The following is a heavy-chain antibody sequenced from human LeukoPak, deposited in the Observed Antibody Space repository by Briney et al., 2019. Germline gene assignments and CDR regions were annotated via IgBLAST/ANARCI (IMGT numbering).Heavy chain of an antibody. CDR2: INHSGST. D-gene: IGHD3-10*01. CDR3: ARVFDSGSQAYFYYMDV. V-gene: IGHV4-34*01. Sequence: PSETLSLTCAVYGGSFSGYYWSWIRQPPRKGLEWIGEINHSGSTNYNPSLKSRVTMSVDTSKNQFSLKVSSVTAADTAVYYCARVFDSGSQAYFYYMDVWGKGTTVTIFS. CDR1: GGSFSGYY. J-gene: IGHJ6*03.